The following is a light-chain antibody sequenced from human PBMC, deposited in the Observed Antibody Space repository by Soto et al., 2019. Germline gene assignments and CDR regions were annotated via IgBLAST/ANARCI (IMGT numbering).Light chain of an antibody. V-gene: IGKV1-39*01. CDR3: QQTYSTLNS. CDR2: IAS. Sequence: DIQVTQSPSSLSAFVGDRVTITCRASQSIRTYLNWYQQRPGKPPKLLIHIASTLQTGVPLRFSGGGSGTDFTLTISSLQPEDFATYYCQQTYSTLNSFGQGTKLEIK. J-gene: IGKJ2*03. CDR1: QSIRTY.